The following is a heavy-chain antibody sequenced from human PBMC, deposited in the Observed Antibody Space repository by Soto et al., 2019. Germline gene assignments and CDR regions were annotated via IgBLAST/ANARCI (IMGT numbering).Heavy chain of an antibody. CDR2: IKQDGSEK. Sequence: GGSLILSCAASGFTFSSYWMSWVRQAPGKGLEWVANIKQDGSEKYYVDSVKGRFTISRDNAKNSLYLQMNSLRAEDTAVYYCARNGYYYDSSGYYFDYWGQGTLVTVSS. V-gene: IGHV3-7*04. CDR3: ARNGYYYDSSGYYFDY. J-gene: IGHJ4*02. CDR1: GFTFSSYW. D-gene: IGHD3-22*01.